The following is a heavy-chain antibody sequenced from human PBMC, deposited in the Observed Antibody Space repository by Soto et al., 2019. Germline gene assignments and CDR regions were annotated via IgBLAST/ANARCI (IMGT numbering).Heavy chain of an antibody. CDR2: ISSSSSTI. V-gene: IGHV3-48*01. J-gene: IGHJ4*02. D-gene: IGHD5-18*01. CDR1: VFTFSSYS. Sequence: EVQLVESGGGLVQPGGSLRLSCAASVFTFSSYSMNWVRQAPGKGLEWVSYISSSSSTIYYADSVKGRFTISRDNAKNSLYLQMNILRAEDTAVYYCARDSGYSYGPLDYWGQGTLVTVSS. CDR3: ARDSGYSYGPLDY.